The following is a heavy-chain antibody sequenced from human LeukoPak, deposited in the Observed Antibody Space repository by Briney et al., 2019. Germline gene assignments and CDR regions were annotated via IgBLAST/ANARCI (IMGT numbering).Heavy chain of an antibody. J-gene: IGHJ4*02. CDR3: ARDRWDSSGCFDY. D-gene: IGHD6-19*01. Sequence: GGSLRLSCAASGFTFSSYAMHWVRHAPGKGLEWVAVISYDGSNKYYADSVKGRFTISRDNSKNTLYLQMNSLRAEDTAVYYCARDRWDSSGCFDYWGQGTLVTVSS. V-gene: IGHV3-30-3*01. CDR1: GFTFSSYA. CDR2: ISYDGSNK.